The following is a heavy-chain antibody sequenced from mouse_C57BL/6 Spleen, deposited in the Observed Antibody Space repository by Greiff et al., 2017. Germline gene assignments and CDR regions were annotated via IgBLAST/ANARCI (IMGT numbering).Heavy chain of an antibody. CDR1: GFTFSDYG. Sequence: EVKVVESGGGLVKPGGSLKLSCAASGFTFSDYGMHWVRQAPEKGLEWVAYISSGSSTIYYADTVKGRFTISRDNAKNTLFLQMTSLRSEDTAMYYCARLGVVTTVVAPGFAYWGQGTLVTVSA. J-gene: IGHJ3*01. CDR3: ARLGVVTTVVAPGFAY. V-gene: IGHV5-17*01. D-gene: IGHD1-1*01. CDR2: ISSGSSTI.